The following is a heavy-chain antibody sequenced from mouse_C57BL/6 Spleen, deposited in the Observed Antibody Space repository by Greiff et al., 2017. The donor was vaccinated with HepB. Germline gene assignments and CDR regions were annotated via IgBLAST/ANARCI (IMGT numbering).Heavy chain of an antibody. D-gene: IGHD3-1*01. J-gene: IGHJ4*01. CDR1: GFSLTSYG. Sequence: VQLQESGPGLVQPSQSLSITCTVSGFSLTSYGVHWVRQSPGKGLEWLGVIWSGGSTDYNAAFISRLSISKDNSKSQVFFKMNSLQADDTAIYYWSRKGAIRGDYYAMDYWGQGTSVTVSS. V-gene: IGHV2-2*01. CDR2: IWSGGST. CDR3: SRKGAIRGDYYAMDY.